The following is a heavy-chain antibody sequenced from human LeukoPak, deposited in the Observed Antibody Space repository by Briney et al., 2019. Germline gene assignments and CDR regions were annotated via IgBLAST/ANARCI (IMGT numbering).Heavy chain of an antibody. J-gene: IGHJ4*02. V-gene: IGHV5-51*01. CDR2: IYPGDSDT. CDR3: ARLGNYDRGGDCYSGDY. CDR1: GYKFTTYW. D-gene: IGHD2-21*02. Sequence: GKSLKISCKGSGYKFTTYWIGWVRQMPGKGLEWMGIIYPGDSDTRYSPSFQGQVTISADKSISTAYLQWSSLKASDTAMYYCARLGNYDRGGDCYSGDYWGQGTLVTVSS.